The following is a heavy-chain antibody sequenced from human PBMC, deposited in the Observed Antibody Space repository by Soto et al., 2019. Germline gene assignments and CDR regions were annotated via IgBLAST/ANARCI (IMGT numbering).Heavy chain of an antibody. Sequence: QVQLVQSGAEVKKPGSSVKVSCKASGGTFSSYTISWVRQAPGQGLEWMGRIIPILGIANYAQKFQGRVXITADKSTSTXXLXLXXLRSEDTDVYYCARDVAFTPDCSSTSCYANDAFDIWGQGTMVTVSS. CDR3: ARDVAFTPDCSSTSCYANDAFDI. V-gene: IGHV1-69*08. D-gene: IGHD2-2*01. J-gene: IGHJ3*02. CDR2: IIPILGIA. CDR1: GGTFSSYT.